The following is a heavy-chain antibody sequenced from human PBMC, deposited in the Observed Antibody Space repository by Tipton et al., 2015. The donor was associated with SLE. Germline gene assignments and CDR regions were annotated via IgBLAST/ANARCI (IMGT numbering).Heavy chain of an antibody. Sequence: TLSLTCTVSGGSISSHYWSWIRQPPGKGLEWIGEINHSGGTNYNPSLKSRVTISVDTSKNQFSLKLSSVTAADTAVYYRARGLGVVVAVAFDIWGQGTMVTVSS. CDR1: GGSISSHY. J-gene: IGHJ3*02. D-gene: IGHD2-15*01. V-gene: IGHV4-34*01. CDR2: INHSGGT. CDR3: ARGLGVVVAVAFDI.